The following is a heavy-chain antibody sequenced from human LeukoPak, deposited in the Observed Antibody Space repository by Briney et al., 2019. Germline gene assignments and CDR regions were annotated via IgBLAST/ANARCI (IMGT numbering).Heavy chain of an antibody. V-gene: IGHV1-18*01. CDR3: ARDPGSFYDY. J-gene: IGHJ4*02. CDR1: GYTFTIYG. CDR2: ISGYNGNT. D-gene: IGHD1-26*01. Sequence: GASVKVSCKSSGYTFTIYGIIWVRQAPGQGLEWMGWISGYNGNTNHAQKFQGRVTMTTDTSTTTAYMELRSLRSDDTAVCYCARDPGSFYDYWGQGTQVTVSS.